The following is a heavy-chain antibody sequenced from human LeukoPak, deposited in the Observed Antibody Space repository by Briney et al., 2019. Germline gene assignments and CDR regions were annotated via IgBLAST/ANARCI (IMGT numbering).Heavy chain of an antibody. CDR3: ARELLRGYSGYDFLHAFDI. Sequence: GASVKVSCKASGGTFSSYATSWVRQAPGQGLEWMGGIIPIFGTANYAQKFQGRVTITTDESTSTAYMELSSLRSEDTAVYYCARELLRGYSGYDFLHAFDIWGQGTMVTVSS. D-gene: IGHD5-12*01. CDR2: IIPIFGTA. CDR1: GGTFSSYA. J-gene: IGHJ3*02. V-gene: IGHV1-69*05.